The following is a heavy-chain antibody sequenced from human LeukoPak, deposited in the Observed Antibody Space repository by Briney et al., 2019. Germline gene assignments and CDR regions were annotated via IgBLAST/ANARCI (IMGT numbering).Heavy chain of an antibody. V-gene: IGHV4-39*07. CDR2: IYYSGST. CDR3: ARDLRGDMTTVTLDY. Sequence: PSETLSLTCTVSGGSISSSSYYWGWIRQPPGKGLEWIGSIYYSGSTYYNPSLKSRVTISVDTSMNQFSLKLSSVTAADTAVYYCARDLRGDMTTVTLDYWGQGTLVTVSS. CDR1: GGSISSSSYY. J-gene: IGHJ4*02. D-gene: IGHD4-17*01.